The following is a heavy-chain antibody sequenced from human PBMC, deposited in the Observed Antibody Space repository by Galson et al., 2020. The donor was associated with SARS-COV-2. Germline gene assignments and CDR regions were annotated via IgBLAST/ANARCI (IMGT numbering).Heavy chain of an antibody. CDR3: ARVVDPNGYASGHDC. CDR2: TRYSGST. Sequence: ETSETLSLTCTVSGGSISSVAYYWRRIRQPPGKGLELVGFTRYSGSTYYNPSLKSRVSISMDTSKNQYALTFSSATAADTAVYYCARVVDPNGYASGHDCWGQGTMVTVSS. J-gene: IGHJ4*02. V-gene: IGHV4-30-4*08. D-gene: IGHD3-16*01. CDR1: GGSISSVAYY.